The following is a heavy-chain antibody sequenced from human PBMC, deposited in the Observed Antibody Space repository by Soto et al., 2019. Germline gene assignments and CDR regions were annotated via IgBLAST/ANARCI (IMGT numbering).Heavy chain of an antibody. J-gene: IGHJ3*02. V-gene: IGHV3-23*01. CDR1: GFTLSSYA. CDR2: ISGSGGST. CDR3: AKAFDDSSGYYPFDAFDI. D-gene: IGHD3-22*01. Sequence: GGSLRLSCAASGFTLSSYAMSWVRQAPGKGLEWVSAISGSGGSTYYADSVKGRFTISRDNSKNTLYLKMNSLRAEDMAVYYCAKAFDDSSGYYPFDAFDIWGQGTMVTVSS.